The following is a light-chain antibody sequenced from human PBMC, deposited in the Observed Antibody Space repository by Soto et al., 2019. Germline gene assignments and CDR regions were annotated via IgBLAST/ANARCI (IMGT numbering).Light chain of an antibody. CDR3: CSYAGRYTFD. CDR1: SSDVGSYNY. Sequence: QSVLTQPASVSGSPGQSITISCTGTSSDVGSYNYVSWYQQPPGKAPKLMIYDVSRRPSGVPDRFSGSKSGNTASLTISGLQAEDEADYYCCSYAGRYTFDFGTGTKVTVL. V-gene: IGLV2-11*01. CDR2: DVS. J-gene: IGLJ1*01.